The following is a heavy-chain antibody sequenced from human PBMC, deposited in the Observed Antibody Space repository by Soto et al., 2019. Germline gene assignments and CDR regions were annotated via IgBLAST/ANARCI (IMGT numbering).Heavy chain of an antibody. CDR2: IYYSGNT. Sequence: QVQLQESGPGLVKPSQTLSLTCTVSGVSISSGGYYWSWIRQHPGKGLEWIGYIYYSGNTYYNPALKSRVAISVDTSKNQVSLKLSSVTAADTAVYYCARAPGDYYDSSGSLYFDYWGQGTLVTVSS. CDR3: ARAPGDYYDSSGSLYFDY. CDR1: GVSISSGGYY. J-gene: IGHJ4*02. D-gene: IGHD3-22*01. V-gene: IGHV4-31*03.